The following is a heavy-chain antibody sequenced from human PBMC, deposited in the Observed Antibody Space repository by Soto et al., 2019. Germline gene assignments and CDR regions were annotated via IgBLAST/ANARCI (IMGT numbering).Heavy chain of an antibody. CDR2: IYSGGNT. V-gene: IGHV3-66*01. J-gene: IGHJ5*02. CDR3: TRRPGS. D-gene: IGHD7-27*01. CDR1: GFTVSNNY. Sequence: VQLVESGGGLVQPGESLRLSCAASGFTVSNNYMSWVRQAPGKGLEWVSFIYSGGNTYYADSVKGRFTISRDKSKNTLYLQMNNLRVEDTAVYYCTRRPGSWGQGTLVTVSS.